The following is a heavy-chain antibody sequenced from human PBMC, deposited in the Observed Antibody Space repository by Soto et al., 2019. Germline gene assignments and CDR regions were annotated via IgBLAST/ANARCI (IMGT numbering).Heavy chain of an antibody. D-gene: IGHD5-18*01. CDR2: IYHSGST. CDR3: ARSRRGYSYGPVDY. V-gene: IGHV4-30-2*01. J-gene: IGHJ4*02. Sequence: QLQLQESGSGLVKPSQTLSLTCAVSGGSISSGGYSWSWIRQPPGKGLEWIGYIYHSGSTYYNPSLKSRVTISVDRSKNQFSLKLSSVTAADTAVYYCARSRRGYSYGPVDYCGQGTLVTVSS. CDR1: GGSISSGGYS.